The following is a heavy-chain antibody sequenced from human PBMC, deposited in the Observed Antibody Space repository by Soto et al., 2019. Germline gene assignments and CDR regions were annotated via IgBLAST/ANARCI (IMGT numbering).Heavy chain of an antibody. CDR1: GFTFSSYA. CDR2: ISYDGSNK. D-gene: IGHD6-6*01. CDR3: ARGIAARPTDY. J-gene: IGHJ4*02. V-gene: IGHV3-30-3*01. Sequence: QVQLVESGGGVVQPGRSLRLSCAASGFTFSSYAMHWVRQAPGKGLEWVAVISYDGSNKYYADSVKGRFTISRDNSKNTLYLQMNSLRAEDTAVYYCARGIAARPTDYWGQGTLVTVSS.